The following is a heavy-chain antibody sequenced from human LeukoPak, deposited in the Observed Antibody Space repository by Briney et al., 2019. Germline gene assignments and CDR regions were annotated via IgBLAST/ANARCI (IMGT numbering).Heavy chain of an antibody. Sequence: GGSLRLSCAASGFTFSRNWMSWVRQAPGKGLEWVASIKQDGSEKNYVDSVKGRFTISRDSSKNTLYLQMNSLRGEDTAVYYCAKGRWGLTINNFDIWGQGTMVTVSS. J-gene: IGHJ3*02. CDR2: IKQDGSEK. CDR3: AKGRWGLTINNFDI. V-gene: IGHV3-7*03. CDR1: GFTFSRNW. D-gene: IGHD3-9*01.